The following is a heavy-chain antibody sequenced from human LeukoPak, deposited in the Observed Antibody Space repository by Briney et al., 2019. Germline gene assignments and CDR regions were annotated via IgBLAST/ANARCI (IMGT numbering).Heavy chain of an antibody. CDR2: INPNSGGT. CDR3: ARDAGSGEQWLLLPPFDY. CDR1: GYTFTGYY. Sequence: ASVKVSCKASGYTFTGYYMHWVRQAPGQGLEWMGWINPNSGGTNYAQKFQGRVTMTRDTSISTAYMELSRLRSDDTAVYYCARDAGSGEQWLLLPPFDYWGQGTPVTVSS. D-gene: IGHD6-19*01. V-gene: IGHV1-2*02. J-gene: IGHJ4*02.